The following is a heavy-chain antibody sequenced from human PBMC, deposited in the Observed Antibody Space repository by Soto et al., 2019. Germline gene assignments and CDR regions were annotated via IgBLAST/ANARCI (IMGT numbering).Heavy chain of an antibody. CDR1: GGSISSSNW. V-gene: IGHV4-4*01. CDR3: ASYDYGGSRGWFDP. Sequence: SETLSLTCAVSGGSISSSNWWSWVRQPPGKGLEWIGEIYHSGSTNYNPSLKSRVTISVDKSKNQFSLKLSSVTAADTAVYCCASYDYGGSRGWFDPWGQGTLVTVSS. CDR2: IYHSGST. D-gene: IGHD4-17*01. J-gene: IGHJ5*02.